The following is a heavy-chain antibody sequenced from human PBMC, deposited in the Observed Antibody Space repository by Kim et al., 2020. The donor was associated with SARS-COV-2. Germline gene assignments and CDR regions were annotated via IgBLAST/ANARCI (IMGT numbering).Heavy chain of an antibody. V-gene: IGHV4-39*01. CDR1: VDSVSSTTYY. CDR2: FNYIGPS. J-gene: IGHJ5*02. Sequence: SETLSLTCAFSVDSVSSTTYYWGWFRQPPGKGLGWIGSFNYIGPSFYNPSLKSPVTISIDPSKNQFSLKVTSVTAADRAVYYCARRGKSRWFYPWGQGPLLTVST. CDR3: ARRGKSRWFYP.